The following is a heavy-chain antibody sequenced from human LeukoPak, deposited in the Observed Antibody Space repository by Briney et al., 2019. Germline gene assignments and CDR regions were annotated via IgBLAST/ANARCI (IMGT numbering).Heavy chain of an antibody. CDR1: GFTFSSYA. CDR3: AKPLISSYCSGGSCYSDY. Sequence: PGGSLRLSCAASGFTFSSYAMSWVRQAPGKGLEWVSAISGSGGSTYYADSVKGRFTISRDNSKNTLYLQMNSLRAEDTAVYYCAKPLISSYCSGGSCYSDYWGQGTLVTVSS. V-gene: IGHV3-23*01. D-gene: IGHD2-15*01. CDR2: ISGSGGST. J-gene: IGHJ4*02.